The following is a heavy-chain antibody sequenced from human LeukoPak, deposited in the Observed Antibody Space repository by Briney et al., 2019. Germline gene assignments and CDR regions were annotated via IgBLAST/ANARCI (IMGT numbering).Heavy chain of an antibody. CDR2: ISYDGSNK. CDR1: GFTFSSYG. Sequence: GGSLRLSWAASGFTFSSYGMHWVRQATGKGVEWVAVISYDGSNKYYADSVKGRFTISRDNSKNTLYLQMNNLRAEDTAVYYCARDRAHSSGWFDYWGQGTLVTVSS. J-gene: IGHJ5*01. D-gene: IGHD6-19*01. V-gene: IGHV3-30*03. CDR3: ARDRAHSSGWFDY.